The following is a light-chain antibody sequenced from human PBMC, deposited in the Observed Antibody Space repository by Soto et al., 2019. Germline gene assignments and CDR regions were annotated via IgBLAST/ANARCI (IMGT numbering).Light chain of an antibody. J-gene: IGKJ4*01. Sequence: EIVMTQSPATLSVSPGERVTVPCRASQRVSSNLAWYQQKPGQAPRLLIYGASTRATGIPARFSGSGYGTEFTLTISSLQSEDFAVYCCQQYNNWPLTFGGGTKV. CDR1: QRVSSN. CDR2: GAS. CDR3: QQYNNWPLT. V-gene: IGKV3-15*01.